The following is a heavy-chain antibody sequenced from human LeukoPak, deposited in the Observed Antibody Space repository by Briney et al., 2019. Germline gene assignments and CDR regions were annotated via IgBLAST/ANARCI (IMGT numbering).Heavy chain of an antibody. CDR3: ARDSGNDLDYYYYYGMDV. CDR1: GGTFSSYA. J-gene: IGHJ6*02. V-gene: IGHV1-69*04. Sequence: SVTVSCKASGGTFSSYAISWVRQAPGQGLEWMGRIIPILGIANYAQKFQGRVTITADKSTSTAYMELSSLRSEDTAVYYCARDSGNDLDYYYYYGMDVWGQGTTVTVSS. D-gene: IGHD5-12*01. CDR2: IIPILGIA.